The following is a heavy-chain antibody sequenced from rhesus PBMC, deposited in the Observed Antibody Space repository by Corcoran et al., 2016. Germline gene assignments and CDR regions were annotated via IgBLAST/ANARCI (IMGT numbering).Heavy chain of an antibody. V-gene: IGHV3-103*01. CDR3: AKGGYSDFDY. Sequence: EVQLVESGGGLAKPGGSLRLSCAASGFTFSYYGMSWVRQAPGKGLEWVSIINRDGSRTYYAASVKGRFTISRDNSKNTLSLKMNSLKSEDTAVYYCAKGGYSDFDYWGQGVLVTVSS. D-gene: IGHD5-42*01. CDR1: GFTFSYYG. J-gene: IGHJ4*01. CDR2: INRDGSRT.